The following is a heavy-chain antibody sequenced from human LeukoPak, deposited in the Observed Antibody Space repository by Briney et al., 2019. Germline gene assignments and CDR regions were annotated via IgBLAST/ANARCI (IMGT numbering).Heavy chain of an antibody. CDR2: ISYDGNNK. Sequence: GRSLRLSCVDSGFTFSSYGMHWVRQAPGKGLEWVAVISYDGNNKYYADSVKGRFTISRDNSKSRLYLEMNSLRAEDTAIYYCARGIYGAFDYWGQGTLVTVSS. J-gene: IGHJ4*02. CDR1: GFTFSSYG. D-gene: IGHD4/OR15-4a*01. CDR3: ARGIYGAFDY. V-gene: IGHV3-30*03.